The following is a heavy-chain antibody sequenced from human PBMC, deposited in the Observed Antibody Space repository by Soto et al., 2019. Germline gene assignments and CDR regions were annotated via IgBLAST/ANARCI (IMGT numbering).Heavy chain of an antibody. Sequence: GASVKVSCKASGYTFTSYGISWVRQAPGQGLEWMGWISAYNGNTNYAQKLQGRVTMTTDTSTSTAYMELRSLRSDDTAVYYCAREWSGNYYDSSGYYPDYYYGMDVWGQGTTVTVS. D-gene: IGHD3-22*01. CDR2: ISAYNGNT. CDR3: AREWSGNYYDSSGYYPDYYYGMDV. V-gene: IGHV1-18*01. CDR1: GYTFTSYG. J-gene: IGHJ6*02.